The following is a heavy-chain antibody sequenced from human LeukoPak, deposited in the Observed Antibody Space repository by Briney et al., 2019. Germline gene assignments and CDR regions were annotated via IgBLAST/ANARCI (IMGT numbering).Heavy chain of an antibody. V-gene: IGHV4-39*07. CDR2: IYYSGST. Sequence: SETLSLTCTVSGGSISSYYWSWIRQPPGKGLEWIGSIYYSGSTYYNPSLKSRVTISVDTSKNQFSLKLSSVTAADTAVYYCARGGGYWGQGTLVTVSS. CDR1: GGSISSYY. J-gene: IGHJ4*02. CDR3: ARGGGY.